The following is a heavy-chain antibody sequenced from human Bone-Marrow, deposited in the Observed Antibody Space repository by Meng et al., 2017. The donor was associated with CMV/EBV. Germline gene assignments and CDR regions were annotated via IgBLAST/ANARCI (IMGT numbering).Heavy chain of an antibody. V-gene: IGHV4-31*02. CDR1: SISSAMYY. CDR2: IYYSGNT. CDR3: VRGRRYCSSTSCLYYFDY. D-gene: IGHD2-2*01. J-gene: IGHJ4*02. Sequence: SISSAMYYGSWIREHTRKGLEWIGYIYYSGNTYYNPSLKSRVTISVDTSKDQFSLKLSSVTAADTAVYYCVRGRRYCSSTSCLYYFDYWGQGTLVTVSS.